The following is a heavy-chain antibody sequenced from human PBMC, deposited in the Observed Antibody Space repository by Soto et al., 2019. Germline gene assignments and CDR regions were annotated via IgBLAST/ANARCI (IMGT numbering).Heavy chain of an antibody. CDR3: ATMSSIAARGRFPIQYYYGMDV. D-gene: IGHD6-6*01. V-gene: IGHV4-31*03. J-gene: IGHJ6*02. CDR1: GGSISSGGYY. Sequence: SETLSLTCTVSGGSISSGGYYWSWIRQHPGKGLEWIGYIYYSGSTYYNPSLKSRVTISVDTSKNQFSLKLSSVTAADTAVYYCATMSSIAARGRFPIQYYYGMDVWGQGTTVTVSS. CDR2: IYYSGST.